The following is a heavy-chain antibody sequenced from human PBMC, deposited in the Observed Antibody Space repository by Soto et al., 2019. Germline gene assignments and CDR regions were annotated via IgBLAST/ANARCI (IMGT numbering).Heavy chain of an antibody. D-gene: IGHD6-13*01. CDR1: GFSLSTSGMR. J-gene: IGHJ4*01. V-gene: IGHV2-70*04. CDR2: IDWDDDT. Sequence: SGPTLLNPTQTLRLTCTFSGFSLSTSGMRVNWISQPPGKALEWLARIDWDDDTYYSTSLKTRLTISKDTSKNQVVLTMTNVDPVDTATYYCARISRPGSSWLLFDYWGHGTLVTVSS. CDR3: ARISRPGSSWLLFDY.